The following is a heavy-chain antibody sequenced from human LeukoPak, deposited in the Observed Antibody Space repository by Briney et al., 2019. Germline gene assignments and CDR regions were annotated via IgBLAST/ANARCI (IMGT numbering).Heavy chain of an antibody. CDR2: ISGSGDST. D-gene: IGHD6-19*01. Sequence: GGSLRLSCAASGFTFSIYAMSWVRQAPGKGLEWVSAISGSGDSTYYADSVKGRFTISRDNSKNTLYLQMNSLRAEDTAVYYCAKNFGSGWYEEVDYWGQGTLVTVSS. J-gene: IGHJ4*02. CDR3: AKNFGSGWYEEVDY. CDR1: GFTFSIYA. V-gene: IGHV3-23*01.